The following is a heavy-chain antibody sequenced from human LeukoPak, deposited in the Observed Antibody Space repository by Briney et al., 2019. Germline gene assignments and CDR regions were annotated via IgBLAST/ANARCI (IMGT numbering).Heavy chain of an antibody. D-gene: IGHD1-14*01. Sequence: GGSLRLSCAASGFTFSSYSMNWVRQAPGKGLEWVSSISSGSSYIYYADSVKGRFTISRDNAKNSLYLQMNSLRAEDTAVYYCARTEGSITPIDYWGQGTLVTVSS. J-gene: IGHJ4*02. V-gene: IGHV3-21*01. CDR2: ISSGSSYI. CDR1: GFTFSSYS. CDR3: ARTEGSITPIDY.